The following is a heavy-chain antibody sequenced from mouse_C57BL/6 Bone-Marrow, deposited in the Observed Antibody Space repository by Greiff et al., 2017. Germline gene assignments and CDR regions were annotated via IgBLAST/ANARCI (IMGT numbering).Heavy chain of an antibody. CDR2: ISNGGGST. CDR1: GFTFSDYY. CDR3: ARHADGNDYGFAY. Sequence: EVQVVESGGGLVKPGGSLKLSCAASGFTFSDYYMYWVRQTPEKRLEWVAYISNGGGSTYYPDTVKGRFTISRDNAKNTLYLQMSRLKSEDTAMYYCARHADGNDYGFAYWGQGTLVTVSA. D-gene: IGHD2-4*01. V-gene: IGHV5-12*01. J-gene: IGHJ3*01.